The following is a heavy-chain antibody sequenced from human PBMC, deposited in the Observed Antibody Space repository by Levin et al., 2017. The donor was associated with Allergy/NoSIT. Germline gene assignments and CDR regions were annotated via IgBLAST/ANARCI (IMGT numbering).Heavy chain of an antibody. D-gene: IGHD3-9*01. V-gene: IGHV3-21*01. CDR3: ARIGIVTGYRDY. CDR1: GFTFSSYN. Sequence: GGSLRLSCAASGFTFSSYNMNWVRQAPGKGLEWVAAISSSSSYIYYADSLKGRSTTSRDNAKNSLYLQMNSLRAEDTAVYDCARIGIVTGYRDYWGQGTLVTVSS. CDR2: ISSSSSYI. J-gene: IGHJ4*02.